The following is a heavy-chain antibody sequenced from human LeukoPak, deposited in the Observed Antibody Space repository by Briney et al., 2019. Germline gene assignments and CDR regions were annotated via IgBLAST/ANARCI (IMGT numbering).Heavy chain of an antibody. CDR3: ARDGAAAAGRYFDY. V-gene: IGHV3-21*01. Sequence: GGSLRLSCAASGFTFSGYSMNWVRQAPGKGLEWVSSISTTSAYIYYADSVKGRLTTSRDNAKSSLYLEMSSLRAEDTAVYYCARDGAAAAGRYFDYWGQGSLVTVSS. CDR1: GFTFSGYS. D-gene: IGHD6-13*01. J-gene: IGHJ4*02. CDR2: ISTTSAYI.